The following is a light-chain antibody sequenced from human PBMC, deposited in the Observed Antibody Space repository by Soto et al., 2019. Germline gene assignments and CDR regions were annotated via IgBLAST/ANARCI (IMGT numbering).Light chain of an antibody. CDR1: QGISSY. V-gene: IGKV1-9*01. J-gene: IGKJ1*01. CDR2: SAS. CDR3: QQLHIYPWT. Sequence: IQLTQSPSSLSASVGDSVTITCRASQGISSYLTWFQQKPGKAPLLLVYSASTLQSGVPSRFSGSGSGTIFTLPISGLQPHDFAPYYCQQLHIYPWTFGQGTNREIK.